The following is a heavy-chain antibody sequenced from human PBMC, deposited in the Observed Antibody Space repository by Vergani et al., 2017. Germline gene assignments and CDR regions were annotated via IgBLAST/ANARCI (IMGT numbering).Heavy chain of an antibody. V-gene: IGHV3-21*04. CDR3: GTQDIVVVPAAVLEKTLDY. Sequence: EVQLLESGGGLVQPGGSLRLSCAASGFTFSSYSMNWVRQAPGKGLEWVSSISSSSSYIYYADSVKGRFTISRDNSKNTLYLQMNSLRAEDTAVYYCGTQDIVVVPAAVLEKTLDYWGQGKLVTVSS. CDR1: GFTFSSYS. D-gene: IGHD2-2*02. CDR2: ISSSSSYI. J-gene: IGHJ4*02.